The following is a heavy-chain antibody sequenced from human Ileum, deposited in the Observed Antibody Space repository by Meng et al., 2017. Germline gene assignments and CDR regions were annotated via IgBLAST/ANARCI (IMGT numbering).Heavy chain of an antibody. CDR3: AREFYVDTAMVIDS. J-gene: IGHJ4*02. CDR2: IYYSGST. CDR1: GGSMRSGDNY. D-gene: IGHD5-18*01. V-gene: IGHV4-30-4*01. Sequence: QVQLQESGPGLVNPSQTLSLTCSVSGGSMRSGDNYWSWIRQPPGKGLEWIGYIYYSGSTYYTPSLKSRVIMSVDTSTNQFSLRLDSVTAADTAVYYCAREFYVDTAMVIDSWGLGALVTVSS.